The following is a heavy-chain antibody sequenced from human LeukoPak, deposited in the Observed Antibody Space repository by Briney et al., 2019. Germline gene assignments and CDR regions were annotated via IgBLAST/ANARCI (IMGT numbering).Heavy chain of an antibody. Sequence: PGGSLRLSCAASGFTFSRYAMSWVRQAPGKGLEWVSAISGSGGSTYYADSVKGRFTISRDNSKNTLYLQMNSLRAEDTAVYYCAKVYYDFWSGYPAGAFDIWGQGTMVTVSS. CDR1: GFTFSRYA. J-gene: IGHJ3*02. V-gene: IGHV3-23*01. CDR2: ISGSGGST. CDR3: AKVYYDFWSGYPAGAFDI. D-gene: IGHD3-3*01.